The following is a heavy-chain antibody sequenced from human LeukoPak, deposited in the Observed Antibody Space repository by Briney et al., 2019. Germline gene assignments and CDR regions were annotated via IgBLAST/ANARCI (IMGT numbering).Heavy chain of an antibody. D-gene: IGHD4-17*01. CDR1: GFTFSSYW. Sequence: KTGGSLRPSCAASGFTFSSYWMSWVRQAPGKGLEWVSSISSSSSYIYYADSVKGRFTISRDNAKNSLYLQMNSLRAEDTAVYYCARDAGGGDYGGGWFDPWGQGTLVTVSS. CDR3: ARDAGGGDYGGGWFDP. V-gene: IGHV3-21*01. CDR2: ISSSSSYI. J-gene: IGHJ5*02.